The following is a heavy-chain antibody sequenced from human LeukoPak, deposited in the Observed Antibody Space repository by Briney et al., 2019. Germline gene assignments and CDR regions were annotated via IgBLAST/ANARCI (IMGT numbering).Heavy chain of an antibody. Sequence: GRSLRLSCAASGFTFDNYAMHWVRQAPGKGLEWLSIISWNSGYIGYADSVKGRFTISRDNAKKSLDLQMNSLRAEDTAFYYCVRLGRDGYTYGAAYWGQGALVTVSS. CDR3: VRLGRDGYTYGAAY. D-gene: IGHD5-24*01. CDR1: GFTFDNYA. CDR2: ISWNSGYI. V-gene: IGHV3-9*01. J-gene: IGHJ1*01.